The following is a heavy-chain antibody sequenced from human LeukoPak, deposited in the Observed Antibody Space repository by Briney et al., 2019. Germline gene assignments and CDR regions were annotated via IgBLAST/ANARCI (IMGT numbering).Heavy chain of an antibody. Sequence: ASVKVSCKASGYTFTSYGISWVRQAPGQGLEWMGWISAYNGNTNYAQKLQGRVTMTTDTSTSTAYMELRSLRSDDTAVYYCARGPYDSWSEYHHWYFDLWGRGTLVTVSS. CDR3: ARGPYDSWSEYHHWYFDL. D-gene: IGHD3-3*01. CDR2: ISAYNGNT. CDR1: GYTFTSYG. J-gene: IGHJ2*01. V-gene: IGHV1-18*01.